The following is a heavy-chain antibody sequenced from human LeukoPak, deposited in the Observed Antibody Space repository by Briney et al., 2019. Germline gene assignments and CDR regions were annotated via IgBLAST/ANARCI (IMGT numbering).Heavy chain of an antibody. J-gene: IGHJ4*02. CDR2: ISSGRSVM. D-gene: IGHD5/OR15-5a*01. CDR3: AGGVYGYNAFDY. Sequence: GGSLRLSCAASGFTFSVYGMSWVRQAPGKGLEWVSHISSGRSVMNYADSVKGRFTISRDNGKNSVYLQRNSLRDEDTAVYYCAGGVYGYNAFDYWGQGTLVSVSS. CDR1: GFTFSVYG. V-gene: IGHV3-48*02.